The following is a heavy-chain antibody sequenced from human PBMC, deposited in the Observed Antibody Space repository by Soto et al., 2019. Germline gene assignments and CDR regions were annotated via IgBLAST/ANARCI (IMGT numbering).Heavy chain of an antibody. D-gene: IGHD3-10*01. J-gene: IGHJ4*02. V-gene: IGHV3-7*01. Sequence: GGSLRLSCAASGFTFSGYSMSWVRQAPGKGLEWVATIKEDGIEKYYVDSVKGRFTVSRDNAKNSLYLQMNSLRAEDTAVYYCAKVAFRGFDYWGQGALVTVSS. CDR1: GFTFSGYS. CDR3: AKVAFRGFDY. CDR2: IKEDGIEK.